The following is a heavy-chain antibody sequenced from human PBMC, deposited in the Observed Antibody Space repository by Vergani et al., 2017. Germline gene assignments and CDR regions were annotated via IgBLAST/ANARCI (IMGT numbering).Heavy chain of an antibody. V-gene: IGHV4-39*07. D-gene: IGHD2-2*01. J-gene: IGHJ6*01. CDR2: IYYSGST. CDR1: GGSISSSSYY. CDR3: AREQRYQYGMDF. Sequence: QLQLQESGPGLVQPSETLSLTCTVSGGSISSSSYYWGWIRQPPGKGLEWIGSIYYSGSTYYNPSLKSRVTISVDTSKNQFSLKLSSVTAADTAVYYCAREQRYQYGMDFWGQGTTVTVSS.